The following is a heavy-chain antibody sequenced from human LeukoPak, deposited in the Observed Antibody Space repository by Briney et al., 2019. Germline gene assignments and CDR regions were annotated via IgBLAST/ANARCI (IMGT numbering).Heavy chain of an antibody. CDR3: AHRRLTIFRGDDAFDI. CDR2: VYWDDAK. CDR1: GFSLNTSGVG. Sequence: SGPTLVKPTQTLTLTCTFSGFSLNTSGVGVGWIRQPPGKALEWLALVYWDDAKRYSPSLKSRLTITKDTSKNEVVLTMTNMGPVDTATYYCAHRRLTIFRGDDAFDIWGRGTMVMVSS. J-gene: IGHJ3*02. D-gene: IGHD3-10*01. V-gene: IGHV2-5*02.